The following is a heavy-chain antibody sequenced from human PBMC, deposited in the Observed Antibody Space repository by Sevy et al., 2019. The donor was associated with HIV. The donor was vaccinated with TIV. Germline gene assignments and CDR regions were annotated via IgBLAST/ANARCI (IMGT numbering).Heavy chain of an antibody. J-gene: IGHJ4*02. D-gene: IGHD3-10*01. V-gene: IGHV4-38-2*01. CDR1: GYSITSGFL. Sequence: SETLSLTCAVSGYSITSGFLWGWIRQPPGKGLEWIGSVYHSGTAYNNPSVNSRVIVSVDTSKNQFPLKLNSVTAADTAVYYCARHSHGSGTYYVPFDSWGQGTLVTVSS. CDR3: ARHSHGSGTYYVPFDS. CDR2: VYHSGTA.